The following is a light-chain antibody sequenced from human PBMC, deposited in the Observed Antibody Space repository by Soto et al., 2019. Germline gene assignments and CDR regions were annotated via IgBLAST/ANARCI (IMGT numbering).Light chain of an antibody. CDR1: QSVSSN. Sequence: EIMMTQSPATLSVSPGERATLSCRASQSVSSNLAWYQQKPGQAPRLLIYGASTRATGIPARFSGSGSGTEFTLTISSLQSEDFAVYYCQQYNNWPPGKYTCGRGTKLEIK. V-gene: IGKV3-15*01. CDR3: QQYNNWPPGKYT. CDR2: GAS. J-gene: IGKJ2*01.